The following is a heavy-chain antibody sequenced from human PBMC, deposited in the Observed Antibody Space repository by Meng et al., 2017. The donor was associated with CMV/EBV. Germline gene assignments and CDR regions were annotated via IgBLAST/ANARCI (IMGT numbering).Heavy chain of an antibody. Sequence: GGSLRLSCAASGFTFSRYWMSWVRQAPGKGLEWVANRKQDGSEKYYVDSVKGRFTISRDNAKNSLYLQMNSLRAEDTAVYYCARGDVPAPPFPYYYGMDVWGQGTTVTVSS. J-gene: IGHJ6*02. V-gene: IGHV3-7*01. CDR1: GFTFSRYW. CDR3: ARGDVPAPPFPYYYGMDV. D-gene: IGHD2-2*01. CDR2: RKQDGSEK.